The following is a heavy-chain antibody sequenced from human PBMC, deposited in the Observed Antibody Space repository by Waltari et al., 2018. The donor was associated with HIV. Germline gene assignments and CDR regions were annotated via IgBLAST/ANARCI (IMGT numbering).Heavy chain of an antibody. V-gene: IGHV3-48*03. CDR2: ISDRGQTV. CDR1: AFPFSAPD. CDR3: VRGGAAFVTGGMQVVQPGP. Sequence: EVQLVELGGGLVRPGGSLRLSCLAPAFPFSAPDMNWVRQAPGKGLEWLSYISDRGQTVYYTASTKGRFTVSRNNAKRSLYLDMSGLTAADTAVYYCVRGGAAFVTGGMQVVQPGPWGQGTLVTVS. J-gene: IGHJ5*02. D-gene: IGHD6-6*01.